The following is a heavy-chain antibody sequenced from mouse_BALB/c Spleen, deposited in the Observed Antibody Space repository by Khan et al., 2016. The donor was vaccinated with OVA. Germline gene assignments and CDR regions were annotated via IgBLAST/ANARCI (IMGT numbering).Heavy chain of an antibody. V-gene: IGHV1-5*01. D-gene: IGHD2-4*01. J-gene: IGHJ2*01. CDR3: TRSYDSYYFDY. Sequence: VQLQQSGTVLARPGASVKMSCKASGYNFTSYWMHWVKQRPGQGLEWIGAIYPGISDTRYNQKFKVKAKLTAVTSASTAYMELSSLTNEDSAVYFCTRSYDSYYFDYWGQGTTLRVSS. CDR1: GYNFTSYW. CDR2: IYPGISDT.